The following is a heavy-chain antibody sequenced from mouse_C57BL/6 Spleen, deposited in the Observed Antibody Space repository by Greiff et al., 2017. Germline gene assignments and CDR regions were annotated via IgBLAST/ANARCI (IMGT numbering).Heavy chain of an antibody. D-gene: IGHD2-1*01. J-gene: IGHJ4*01. V-gene: IGHV2-2*01. CDR1: GFSLTSYG. CDR2: IWSGGST. Sequence: VQRVESGPGLVQPSQSLSITCTVSGFSLTSYGVHWVRQSPGKGLEWLGGIWSGGSTDYNAAFISRLSISKDNSKSQVFFKMNSLQADDSAIYYCARPLYYNAMDDWGKGTTVTVSS. CDR3: ARPLYYNAMDD.